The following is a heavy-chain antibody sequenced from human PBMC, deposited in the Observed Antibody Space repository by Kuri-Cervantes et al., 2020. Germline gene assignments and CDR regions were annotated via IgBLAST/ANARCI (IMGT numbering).Heavy chain of an antibody. Sequence: LSLTCAASGFTFDDYAMHWVRQAPGKGLEWVAVISYDGSNKYYADSVKGRFTISRDNSKNTLYLQMNSLRAEDTAVYYCARDLMIAYFDYWGQGTLVTVSS. CDR2: ISYDGSNK. V-gene: IGHV3-30-3*01. J-gene: IGHJ4*02. CDR3: ARDLMIAYFDY. D-gene: IGHD3-22*01. CDR1: GFTFDDYA.